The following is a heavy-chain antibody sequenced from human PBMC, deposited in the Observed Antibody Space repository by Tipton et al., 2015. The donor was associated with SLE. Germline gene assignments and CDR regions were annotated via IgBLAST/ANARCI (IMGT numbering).Heavy chain of an antibody. CDR1: GYSISSGYY. Sequence: GLVKPSETLSLTCAVSGYSISSGYYWGWIRQPPGKGLEWIGNIYHSGSTYYNPSLKSRVTISVDTSKNQFSLRLSSVTAADTAMYYCARLSSGTGDFEHWGQGTLVIVSS. CDR2: IYHSGST. D-gene: IGHD7-27*01. J-gene: IGHJ4*02. V-gene: IGHV4-38-2*01. CDR3: ARLSSGTGDFEH.